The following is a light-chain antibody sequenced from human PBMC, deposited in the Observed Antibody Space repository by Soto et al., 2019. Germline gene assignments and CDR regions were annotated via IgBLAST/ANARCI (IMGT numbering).Light chain of an antibody. J-gene: IGKJ1*01. Sequence: EIVMTQSPATLSVSPGERGTLSCRASQSVSSNLAWYQQKPGQAPRLLIYGASTRATGIPARFSGSGSGTEFTLTISSLQSEDFAVYYCQQYNNWPRGFGQGTKVEIK. V-gene: IGKV3-15*01. CDR3: QQYNNWPRG. CDR2: GAS. CDR1: QSVSSN.